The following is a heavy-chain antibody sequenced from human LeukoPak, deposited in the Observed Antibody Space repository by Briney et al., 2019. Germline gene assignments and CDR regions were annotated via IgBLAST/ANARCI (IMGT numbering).Heavy chain of an antibody. D-gene: IGHD7-27*01. V-gene: IGHV4-31*03. CDR2: IYYSGSI. J-gene: IGHJ4*02. CDR1: GGSISSGGYY. Sequence: PSETLSLTCTVSGGSISSGGYYWNWIRQHPGKGLEWIGYIYYSGSISYSPSLQSRVTISGDTSKNQFSLKLSSVTAADTAVYYCARAPTGGLFDYWGQGTLVTVSS. CDR3: ARAPTGGLFDY.